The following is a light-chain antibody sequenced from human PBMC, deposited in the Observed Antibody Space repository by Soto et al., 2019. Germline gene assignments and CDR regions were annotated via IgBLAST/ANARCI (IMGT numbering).Light chain of an antibody. V-gene: IGKV1-27*01. J-gene: IGKJ4*01. CDR1: QGISNY. Sequence: DILMTQSPSSLSASLGDRVTITCRASQGISNYLAWYQQKPGKVPKLLIYAASTLQAVVPSRFSGTGSGTDFTITISRLQPEYVANYYYQKYNSAALTFGGGTKVEIK. CDR2: AAS. CDR3: QKYNSAALT.